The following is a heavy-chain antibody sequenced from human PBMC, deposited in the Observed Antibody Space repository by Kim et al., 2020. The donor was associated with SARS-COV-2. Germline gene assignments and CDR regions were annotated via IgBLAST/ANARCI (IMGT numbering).Heavy chain of an antibody. Sequence: SETLSLTCAVYGGSFSGYYWSWIRQPPGKGLEWIGEINHSGSTNYNPSLKSRVTISVDTSKNQFSLKLSSVTAAYTAVYYCARGKYGDRGAFDYWGQGTLVTVSS. V-gene: IGHV4-34*01. D-gene: IGHD4-17*01. J-gene: IGHJ4*02. CDR2: INHSGST. CDR1: GGSFSGYY. CDR3: ARGKYGDRGAFDY.